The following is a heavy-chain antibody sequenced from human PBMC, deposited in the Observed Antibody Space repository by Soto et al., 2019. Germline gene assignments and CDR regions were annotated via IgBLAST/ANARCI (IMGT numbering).Heavy chain of an antibody. CDR2: IWYDGSNK. J-gene: IGHJ4*02. Sequence: QVQLVESGGGVVQPGRSLRLSCAASGFTFSSYGMHWVRQAPGKGLEWVAVIWYDGSNKYYADSVKGRFTISRDNSKNALYLQMNSLRAEDTAVYYCARVPETTVTIYYWGQGTLVTVSS. CDR1: GFTFSSYG. CDR3: ARVPETTVTIYY. D-gene: IGHD4-17*01. V-gene: IGHV3-33*01.